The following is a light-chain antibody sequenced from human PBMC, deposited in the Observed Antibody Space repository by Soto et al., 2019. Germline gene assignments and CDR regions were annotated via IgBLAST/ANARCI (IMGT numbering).Light chain of an antibody. J-gene: IGLJ2*01. CDR1: SSAVGGYHY. CDR3: SSYAGSNNHVL. CDR2: EVS. V-gene: IGLV2-8*01. Sequence: QSALTQPPSASGSPGQSVTISCTGTSSAVGGYHYVSWYQQHPGKAPKLMIYEVSKRPSGVPDRFSGSKSGNTASLTVSGLQAEDEADYYCSSYAGSNNHVLFGGGTKLTVL.